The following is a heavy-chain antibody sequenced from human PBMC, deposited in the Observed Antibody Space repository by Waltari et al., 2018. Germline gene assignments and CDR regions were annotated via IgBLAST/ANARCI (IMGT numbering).Heavy chain of an antibody. J-gene: IGHJ4*02. Sequence: QVQLQESGPGLVKPSETLSLTCTVSVGSISSYSWSWIRQPAGQGLEWIGRIYTSGSTNYNPSLKSRVTMSVDTSKNQFSLKLSSVTAADTAVYYCARDVYYDSSGYSGGSFDYWGQGTLVTVSS. V-gene: IGHV4-4*07. CDR1: VGSISSYS. D-gene: IGHD3-22*01. CDR2: IYTSGST. CDR3: ARDVYYDSSGYSGGSFDY.